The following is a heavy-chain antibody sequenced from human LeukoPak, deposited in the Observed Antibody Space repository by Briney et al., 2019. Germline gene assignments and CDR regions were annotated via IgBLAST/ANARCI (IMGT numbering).Heavy chain of an antibody. J-gene: IGHJ3*02. CDR1: GVIVRSNY. V-gene: IGHV3-66*01. D-gene: IGHD3-22*01. CDR2: LYHGGST. Sequence: GGSLRLSCVGSGVIVRSNYMTWVRQAPGKGLEWVSILYHGGSTYYADSVKGRFSISRDTSKNTLYLQMNSLRVEDTAVYYCARDRPMIVVADAFDIWGQGTMVTVSS. CDR3: ARDRPMIVVADAFDI.